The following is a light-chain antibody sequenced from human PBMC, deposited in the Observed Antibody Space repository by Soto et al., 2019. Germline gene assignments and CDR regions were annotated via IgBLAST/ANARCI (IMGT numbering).Light chain of an antibody. CDR2: KAS. J-gene: IGKJ4*01. Sequence: DIQMTQSPSTLSGSVGDRVTITCRASQGITWWLAWYQQKPGKAPKLLIYKASSLESGVPSRFSGSGSGTDFSLSINSLQPEDFATYYCQQLNSYRLTFGGGTKVDIK. CDR1: QGITWW. V-gene: IGKV1-5*03. CDR3: QQLNSYRLT.